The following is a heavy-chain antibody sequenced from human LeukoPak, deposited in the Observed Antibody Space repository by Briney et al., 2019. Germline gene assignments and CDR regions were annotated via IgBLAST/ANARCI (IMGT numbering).Heavy chain of an antibody. V-gene: IGHV1-2*02. J-gene: IGHJ5*02. Sequence: ASVKVSCKASRYTFTGYYIHWVRQAPGQGLEWMGWINPNSGGTNYAQKFQGRVTMTRDTSISTAYMELSRLRSDDTAVYYCARGPVVVPVLLVGHNWFDPWGQGTLVTVSS. CDR1: RYTFTGYY. CDR3: ARGPVVVPVLLVGHNWFDP. CDR2: INPNSGGT. D-gene: IGHD2-2*01.